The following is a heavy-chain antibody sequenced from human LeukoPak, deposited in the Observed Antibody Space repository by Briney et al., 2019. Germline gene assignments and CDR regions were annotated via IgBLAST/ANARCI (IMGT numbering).Heavy chain of an antibody. D-gene: IGHD6-13*01. V-gene: IGHV1-24*01. J-gene: IGHJ4*02. CDR2: FDPEDGET. Sequence: ASVKVSCKVSGYTLTELSMHWVRQAPGKGLEWMGGFDPEDGETIYAQKFQGRVTMTEDTSTDTAYMELSSLRAEDTAVYYCAKDDSSSWYEAVVDYWGQGTLVTVSS. CDR1: GYTLTELS. CDR3: AKDDSSSWYEAVVDY.